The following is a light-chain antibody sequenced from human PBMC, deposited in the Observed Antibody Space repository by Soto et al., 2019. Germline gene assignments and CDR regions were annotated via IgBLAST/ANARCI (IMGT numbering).Light chain of an antibody. CDR2: GAF. CDR1: QSVSSY. V-gene: IGKV3-11*01. CDR3: QQRSNWPT. J-gene: IGKJ1*01. Sequence: EIVLTQSPATLSSSPGERSTLSCRASQSVSSYLAWYQQKPGQAPXXLIYGAFTRATGIPARFSGSGSGTEFTLTISSLDPEDFAVYYCQQRSNWPTFGQGTKVDIK.